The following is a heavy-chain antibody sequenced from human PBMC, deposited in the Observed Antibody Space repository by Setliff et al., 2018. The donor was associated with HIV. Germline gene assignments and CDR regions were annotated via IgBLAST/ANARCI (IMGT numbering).Heavy chain of an antibody. CDR1: GGSISSKDHY. J-gene: IGHJ3*01. D-gene: IGHD3-10*01. Sequence: TLSLTCTVSGGSISSKDHYWSWIRQSPGKGLEWIGYIYTSGTANYNPSLQSRVTISLDMSRNQVSLRLSSVTAADTAIYYCARLVVTARGIRDAFDVWGQGAMVTVS. CDR3: ARLVVTARGIRDAFDV. V-gene: IGHV4-4*09. CDR2: IYTSGTA.